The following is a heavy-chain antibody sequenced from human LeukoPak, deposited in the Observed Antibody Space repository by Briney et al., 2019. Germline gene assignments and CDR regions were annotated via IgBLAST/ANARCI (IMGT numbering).Heavy chain of an antibody. CDR1: GFTFSGSW. CDR2: MSPDGTEK. D-gene: IGHD4/OR15-4a*01. V-gene: IGHV3-7*01. CDR3: ARRTNYLAFDY. Sequence: GGSLRLSCAASGFTFSGSWMSWVHQTPEKGLEWVANMSPDGTEKYYVDSVKGRFTISRDNAKNSLYLQMNSLRAEDTAVYYCARRTNYLAFDYWGQGTLVTVSS. J-gene: IGHJ4*02.